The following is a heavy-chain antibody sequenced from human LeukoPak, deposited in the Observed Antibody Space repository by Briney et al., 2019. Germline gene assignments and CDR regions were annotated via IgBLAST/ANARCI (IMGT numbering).Heavy chain of an antibody. V-gene: IGHV4-59*12. D-gene: IGHD3-10*01. Sequence: SETLSLTCSVSGGSISSYYWSWIRQPPGKGLEWIGYIYYSGRTSYNPSLKSRVTISVDTSKNQFSLKLSSVTAADTAVYYCARDSGTTGEVKFDPWGQGTLVTVSS. CDR1: GGSISSYY. CDR3: ARDSGTTGEVKFDP. CDR2: IYYSGRT. J-gene: IGHJ5*02.